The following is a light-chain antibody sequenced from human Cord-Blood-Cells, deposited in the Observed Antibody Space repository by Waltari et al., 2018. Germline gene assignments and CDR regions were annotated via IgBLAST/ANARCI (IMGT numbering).Light chain of an antibody. CDR2: DVS. V-gene: IGLV2-14*01. Sequence: QSALTQPASVSGSPGPSITISCTGTSSDVGGYNYVSWYQQHPGKAPKLMIYDVSKRPSGVSTRFSCSKSGNTASLTISGLQAEDEADYYCSSYTSSSTWVFGGGTKLTVL. CDR3: SSYTSSSTWV. J-gene: IGLJ3*02. CDR1: SSDVGGYNY.